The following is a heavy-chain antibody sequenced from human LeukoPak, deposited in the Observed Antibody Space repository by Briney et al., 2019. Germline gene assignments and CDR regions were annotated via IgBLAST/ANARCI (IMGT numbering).Heavy chain of an antibody. Sequence: ASVKVSCKVSGYTLTELSMHWVRQAPGKGLEWMGGFDPEDGETIYAQKFQGRVTMTEDTSTDTAYMELSSLRSEDTAVYYCATGGGYDILTGFVYWGQATLVTVSS. J-gene: IGHJ4*02. CDR3: ATGGGYDILTGFVY. CDR2: FDPEDGET. V-gene: IGHV1-24*01. CDR1: GYTLTELS. D-gene: IGHD3-9*01.